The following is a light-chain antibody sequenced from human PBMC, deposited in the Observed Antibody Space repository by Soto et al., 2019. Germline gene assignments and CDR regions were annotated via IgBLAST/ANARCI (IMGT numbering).Light chain of an antibody. CDR3: QHYDSLPIT. J-gene: IGKJ5*01. CDR2: DAS. CDR1: QSIGLA. Sequence: EIVLTQSPATLSLSPGERATLSCRASQSIGLAIAWYQHKPGQAPRLRIFDASQRATGIPARFRGSGSGTDFTLTISRLEPEDFAVFYCQHYDSLPITFGQGTRLEIK. V-gene: IGKV3-11*01.